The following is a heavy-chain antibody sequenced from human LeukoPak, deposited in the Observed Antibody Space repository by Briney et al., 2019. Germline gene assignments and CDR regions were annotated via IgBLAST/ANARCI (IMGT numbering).Heavy chain of an antibody. CDR1: GFPFVTFE. CDR3: VKGGWLDY. V-gene: IGHV3-23*01. CDR2: ISGSAAHS. Sequence: GGSLRRYGAGSGFPFVTFEMGWVPQGPGKGLVWVSFISGSAAHSYSTAYVKCRFTPSRENSKNTLSLQMNSLRAEDTAIYYCVKGGWLDYMGQETLLTVSS. D-gene: IGHD5-24*01. J-gene: IGHJ4*02.